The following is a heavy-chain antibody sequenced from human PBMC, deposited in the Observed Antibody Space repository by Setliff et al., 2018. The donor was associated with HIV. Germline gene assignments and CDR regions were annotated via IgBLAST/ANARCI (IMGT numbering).Heavy chain of an antibody. J-gene: IGHJ4*02. D-gene: IGHD3-3*01. CDR1: GGSISSGTYY. CDR2: IYYSGST. V-gene: IGHV4-31*03. Sequence: SETLSLTCTVSGGSISSGTYYRSWIRQHPGKGLEWIGYIYYSGSTYYNPSLKSRVTISVDTSRNQFSLKLSSVTAADTAVYYCARDRSDYYNLPGYFDHWGQGTPVTV. CDR3: ARDRSDYYNLPGYFDH.